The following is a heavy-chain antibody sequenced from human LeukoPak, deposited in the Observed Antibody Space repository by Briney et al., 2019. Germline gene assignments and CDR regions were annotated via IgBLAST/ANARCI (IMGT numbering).Heavy chain of an antibody. Sequence: GGSLRLSCAASGFTFSSYAMHWVRQAPGKGLEWVAVISYDGSNKYYADSVKGRFTIPRDNSKNTLYLQMNSLRAEDTAVYYCARVHYYDSSGFDYWGQGTLVTVSS. CDR2: ISYDGSNK. CDR3: ARVHYYDSSGFDY. D-gene: IGHD3-22*01. CDR1: GFTFSSYA. V-gene: IGHV3-30-3*01. J-gene: IGHJ4*02.